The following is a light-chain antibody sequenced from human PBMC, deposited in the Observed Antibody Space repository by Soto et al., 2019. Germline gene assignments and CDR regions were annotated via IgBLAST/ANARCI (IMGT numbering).Light chain of an antibody. V-gene: IGKV3-20*01. CDR1: QSVSSTY. CDR3: EQYDSSPYT. J-gene: IGKJ2*01. Sequence: EIVLTQSPGTLSLSPGERATLSCRASQSVSSTYLDWYQHKPGQAPRLLIYGASSRETGIPDTFSGSGSGTDFTLTISRLEPEDFAVYYCEQYDSSPYTFGQGTKLEIK. CDR2: GAS.